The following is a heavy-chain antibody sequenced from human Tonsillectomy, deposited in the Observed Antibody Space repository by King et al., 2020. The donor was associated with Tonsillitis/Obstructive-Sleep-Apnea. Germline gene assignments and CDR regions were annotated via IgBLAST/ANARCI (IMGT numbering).Heavy chain of an antibody. CDR3: AREYSSSWYGFFGY. V-gene: IGHV3-30*03. J-gene: IGHJ4*02. D-gene: IGHD6-13*01. CDR2: ISYDGSNK. Sequence: VQLVESGGGVGQPGRSLRLSCAASGFTFSSYAMHWVRQAPGKGLEWVAVISYDGSNKYYADSVKGRFTISRDNSKNTLNLQMNSLRAEDTAVYYCAREYSSSWYGFFGYWGQGTLVIVSS. CDR1: GFTFSSYA.